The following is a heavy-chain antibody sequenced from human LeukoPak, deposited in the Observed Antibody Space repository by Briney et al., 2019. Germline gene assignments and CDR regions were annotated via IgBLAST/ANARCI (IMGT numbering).Heavy chain of an antibody. V-gene: IGHV4-34*01. CDR3: ARGRPGVGSIWGSYRLSNWFDP. CDR1: GGSFSGYY. Sequence: KPSETLSLTCAVYGGSFSGYYWSWIRQPPGKGLEWIGEINHSGSTNYNPSLKSRVTISVDTSKNQFSLKLSSVTAADTAVYYCARGRPGVGSIWGSYRLSNWFDPWGQGTLVTVSS. D-gene: IGHD3-16*02. CDR2: INHSGST. J-gene: IGHJ5*02.